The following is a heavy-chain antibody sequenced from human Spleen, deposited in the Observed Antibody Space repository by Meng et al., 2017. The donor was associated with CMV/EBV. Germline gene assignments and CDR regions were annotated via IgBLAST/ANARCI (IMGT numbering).Heavy chain of an antibody. D-gene: IGHD3-9*01. Sequence: EVQLVESGXXLXTPGGXXRXXXXXXGFTFSSYSMNWVRQAPGKGLEWVSSISSSSSYIYYADSVKGRFTISRDNAKNSLYLQMNSLRAEDTAVYYCAKRSDFDWLSGGAYGMDVWGQGTTVTVSS. CDR2: ISSSSSYI. CDR3: AKRSDFDWLSGGAYGMDV. V-gene: IGHV3-21*01. CDR1: GFTFSSYS. J-gene: IGHJ6*02.